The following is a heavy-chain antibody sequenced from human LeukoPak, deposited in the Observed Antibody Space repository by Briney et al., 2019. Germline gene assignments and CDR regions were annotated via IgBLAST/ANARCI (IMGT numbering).Heavy chain of an antibody. CDR2: ISGSGGST. Sequence: PGGSLRLSCAASGFTFSSYAMSWVRQAPGKGLEWVSAISGSGGSTYYADSVKSRFTISRDNSKNTLYLQMNSLRAEDTAVYYCAKGASSSPLYYYYGMDVWGQGTTVTVSS. CDR3: AKGASSSPLYYYYGMDV. V-gene: IGHV3-23*01. J-gene: IGHJ6*02. D-gene: IGHD6-6*01. CDR1: GFTFSSYA.